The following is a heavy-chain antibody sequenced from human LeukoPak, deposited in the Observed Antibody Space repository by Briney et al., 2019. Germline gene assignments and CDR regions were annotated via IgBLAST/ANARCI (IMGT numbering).Heavy chain of an antibody. D-gene: IGHD4-17*01. CDR2: ISGSGGST. CDR1: GFTFSSYA. Sequence: GGSLRLSCAASGFTFSSYAMSWVRQAPGKGLEWVSAISGSGGSTYYADSVKGRLTISRDNSKNTLYLQMNSLRAEDTAVYYCARDYADYVGYFFFDYWGQGTLVTVSS. V-gene: IGHV3-23*01. J-gene: IGHJ4*02. CDR3: ARDYADYVGYFFFDY.